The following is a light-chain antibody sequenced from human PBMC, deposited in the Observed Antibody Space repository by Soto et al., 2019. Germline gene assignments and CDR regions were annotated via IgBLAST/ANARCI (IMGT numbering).Light chain of an antibody. CDR2: DAS. J-gene: IGKJ5*01. V-gene: IGKV3-20*01. CDR1: QSVSST. Sequence: EVVLTQSPGTLSLSPGERATLSCRASQSVSSTLAWYQQKPGLAPTLLIFDASNRASGVPDRFTGGGSGTDFTLTIRRLEPEDFALYYCQQYVVSPITFGQGTRLEI. CDR3: QQYVVSPIT.